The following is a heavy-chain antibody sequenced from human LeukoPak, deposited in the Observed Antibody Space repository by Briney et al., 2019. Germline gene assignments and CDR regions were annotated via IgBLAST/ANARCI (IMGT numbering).Heavy chain of an antibody. Sequence: ASVKVSCKASGYTFTGYYMHWVRQAPGQGLEWMGIINPSGGSTSYAQKFQGRVTMTRDTSTSTVYMELSSLRSEDTAVYYCARDKADFWSGYYNNWFDPWGQGTLVTVSS. J-gene: IGHJ5*02. V-gene: IGHV1-46*01. D-gene: IGHD3-3*01. CDR2: INPSGGST. CDR1: GYTFTGYY. CDR3: ARDKADFWSGYYNNWFDP.